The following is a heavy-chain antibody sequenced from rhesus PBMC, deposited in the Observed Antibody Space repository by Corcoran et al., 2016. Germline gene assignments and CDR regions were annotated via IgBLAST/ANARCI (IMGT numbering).Heavy chain of an antibody. CDR3: AREGLQDWDWLLNGYGLDS. CDR1: GHSINSYY. V-gene: IGHV4-173*01. Sequence: QVQLRESGPGLVKPSETLSLTCAVSGHSINSYYWSWIRQPPGQGVEGMGSIAGSGGSTDYNPAPKSRSTISTDTSKNQFSLKRSSVTGADTAVYYWAREGLQDWDWLLNGYGLDSWGQGVVVTVSS. D-gene: IGHD3-3*01. J-gene: IGHJ6*01. CDR2: IAGSGGST.